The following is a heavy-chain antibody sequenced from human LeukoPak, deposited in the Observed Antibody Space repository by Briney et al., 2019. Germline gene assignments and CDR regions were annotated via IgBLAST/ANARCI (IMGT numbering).Heavy chain of an antibody. J-gene: IGHJ4*02. CDR3: VEGLRWSDY. V-gene: IGHV3-23*01. Sequence: PGGSLRLSCTASGLDFSGSSMAWVRQAPGKGLEWVSAITSIDITYYADSLRGRFTISRDNSRNTLYLQMNSLRVEDTAVYYCVEGLRWSDYRGQGTLVTVSS. CDR1: GLDFSGSS. D-gene: IGHD4-23*01. CDR2: ITSIDIT.